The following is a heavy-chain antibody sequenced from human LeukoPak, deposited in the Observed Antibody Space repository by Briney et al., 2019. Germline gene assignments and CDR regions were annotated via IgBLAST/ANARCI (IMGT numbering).Heavy chain of an antibody. D-gene: IGHD3-22*01. CDR1: GFTFSSYA. J-gene: IGHJ4*02. CDR3: ARDPAYYYDSSGDIDY. CDR2: ISYDGSNK. V-gene: IGHV3-30-3*01. Sequence: GGSLRLSCAASGFTFSSYAMHWVRQAPGKGLEWVAVISYDGSNKYYADSVKGRFTISRDNSKNTLYLQMNSLRAEDTAVYYCARDPAYYYDSSGDIDYWGQGTLVTVSS.